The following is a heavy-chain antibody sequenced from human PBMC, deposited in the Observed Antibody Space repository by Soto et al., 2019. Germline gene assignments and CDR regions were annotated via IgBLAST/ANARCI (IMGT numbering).Heavy chain of an antibody. CDR3: ASSAGSYYGGDYFDY. Sequence: ASVKVSGKASGYTFSADFINWVRQAPGQGLEWFVWINTRSGDTKYAQKFQGRVTLTRDTSVRTAYLELSRLRSDDTAVYYCASSAGSYYGGDYFDYWGQGTLVNVSS. V-gene: IGHV1-2*02. J-gene: IGHJ4*02. CDR2: INTRSGDT. CDR1: GYTFSADF. D-gene: IGHD1-26*01.